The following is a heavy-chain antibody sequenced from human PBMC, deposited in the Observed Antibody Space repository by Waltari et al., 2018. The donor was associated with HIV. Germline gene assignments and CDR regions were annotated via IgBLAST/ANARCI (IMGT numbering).Heavy chain of an antibody. D-gene: IGHD3-22*01. CDR1: GWSLSGYY. V-gene: IGHV4-34*01. CDR3: ARGLYYYDSSGYRDNYFDY. CDR2: INHSGST. Sequence: QVQLQQWGAGLLKPSETLSLTCAVYGWSLSGYYWSWIRQPPGKGLEWIGEINHSGSTNYNPSLMSRVTISVDTSKNQFSLKLSSVTAADTAVYYCARGLYYYDSSGYRDNYFDYWGQGTLVTVSS. J-gene: IGHJ4*02.